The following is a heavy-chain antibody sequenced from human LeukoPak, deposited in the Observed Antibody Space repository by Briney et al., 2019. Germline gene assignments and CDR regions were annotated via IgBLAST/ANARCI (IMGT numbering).Heavy chain of an antibody. D-gene: IGHD2-15*01. CDR3: AREGYCSGGSCYSEYWFDP. CDR2: IYTSGST. Sequence: SETLSLTCTVSGGSINSGSYYWSWIRQPAGKGLEWIGRIYTSGSTNYNPSLKSRVTISVDTSKNQFSLKLSSVTAADTAVYYCAREGYCSGGSCYSEYWFDPWGQGTLVTVSS. CDR1: GGSINSGSYY. J-gene: IGHJ5*02. V-gene: IGHV4-61*02.